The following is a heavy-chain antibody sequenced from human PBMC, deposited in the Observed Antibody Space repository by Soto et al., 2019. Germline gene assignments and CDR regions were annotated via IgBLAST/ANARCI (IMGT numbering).Heavy chain of an antibody. D-gene: IGHD1-26*01. CDR2: IYYSGST. CDR1: GGSISSSSYY. J-gene: IGHJ4*02. CDR3: ARSPWELLGPFDY. Sequence: SETLSLTCTVSGGSISSSSYYWGWIRQPPGKGLEWIGSIYYSGSTNYNPSLKSRVTISVDTSKNQFSLKLSSVTAADTAVYYCARSPWELLGPFDYWGQGTLVTVSS. V-gene: IGHV4-39*07.